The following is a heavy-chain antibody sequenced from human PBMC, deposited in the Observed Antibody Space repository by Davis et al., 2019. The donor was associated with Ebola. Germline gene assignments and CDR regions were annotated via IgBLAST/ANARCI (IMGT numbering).Heavy chain of an antibody. CDR3: ARLSYYYDDSAYSRPYNWFDP. CDR2: VYHSGTT. D-gene: IGHD3-22*01. Sequence: MPSETLSLTCTVSGGSVYSYYWSWIRQPPGKGLEWIGYVYHSGTTSYSPSLKSRVSISLDTSRNQFSLKLTSVTAADTAVYYCARLSYYYDDSAYSRPYNWFDPWGQGTLVTVSS. V-gene: IGHV4-59*08. J-gene: IGHJ5*02. CDR1: GGSVYSYY.